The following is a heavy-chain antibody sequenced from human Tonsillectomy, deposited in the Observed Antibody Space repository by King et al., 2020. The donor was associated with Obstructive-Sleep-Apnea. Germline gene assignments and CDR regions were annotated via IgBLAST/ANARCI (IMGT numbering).Heavy chain of an antibody. V-gene: IGHV3-23*04. CDR3: VKKFYFESSGYGATAFDI. CDR1: GLTFSSYA. CDR2: ITSSGDST. J-gene: IGHJ3*02. D-gene: IGHD3-22*01. Sequence: EVQLVESGGGLVQPGGSLRLSCEGSGLTFSSYAMSWVRQAPGKGLEWLSYITSSGDSTYYADSVKGRLTISRDNSKNTLYLQINSLRPEDTAVYYCVKKFYFESSGYGATAFDIWGQGTLVTVSS.